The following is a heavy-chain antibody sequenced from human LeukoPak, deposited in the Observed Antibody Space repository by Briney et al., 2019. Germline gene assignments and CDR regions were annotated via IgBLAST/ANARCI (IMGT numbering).Heavy chain of an antibody. CDR2: TYYRSKWYN. D-gene: IGHD6-13*01. Sequence: QTLSLTCSISGDSVSSNSATWTWIRQSPSRGLEWLGRTYYRSKWYNDYAESVKSRITINPDTSRNQFSLQVNSVTPEDTAVYYCARGSSSNSWYFDYWGQGTLVAVSS. CDR1: GDSVSSNSAT. V-gene: IGHV6-1*01. CDR3: ARGSSSNSWYFDY. J-gene: IGHJ4*02.